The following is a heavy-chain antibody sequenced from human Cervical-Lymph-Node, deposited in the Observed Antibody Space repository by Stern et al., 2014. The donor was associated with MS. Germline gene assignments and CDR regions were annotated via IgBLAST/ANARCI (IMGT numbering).Heavy chain of an antibody. CDR2: INPKGGGT. V-gene: IGHV1-2*02. D-gene: IGHD5-12*01. Sequence: VQLVESGAEVKKPGASVKVSCKASGYTFTGYYMHWGRQAPGQGLEWMGWINPKGGGTNYAQKFQGRVTMTRDTSISTAYMELNRLRSDDTAVYYCAREMASGYDLPDYWGQGTLVIVSS. J-gene: IGHJ4*02. CDR3: AREMASGYDLPDY. CDR1: GYTFTGYY.